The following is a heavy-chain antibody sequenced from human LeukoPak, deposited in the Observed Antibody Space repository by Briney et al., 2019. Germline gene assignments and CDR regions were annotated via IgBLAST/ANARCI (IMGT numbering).Heavy chain of an antibody. CDR2: TSPRDSDT. V-gene: IGHV5-51*01. Sequence: GESLMIYCNGSGYSFTCYWIGWVRPMPGEGLEGMWITSPRDSDTRYSPSFPRQVTISADTSISTAYLQWSSLKASDTAMYYCARLLYSSSWYYFDYWGQGTLVTVSS. CDR3: ARLLYSSSWYYFDY. CDR1: GYSFTCYW. D-gene: IGHD6-13*01. J-gene: IGHJ4*02.